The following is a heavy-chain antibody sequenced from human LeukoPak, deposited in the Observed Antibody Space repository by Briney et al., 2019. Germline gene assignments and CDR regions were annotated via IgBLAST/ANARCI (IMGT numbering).Heavy chain of an antibody. V-gene: IGHV3-23*01. CDR1: GFTFSSYA. Sequence: GGSLSLSCAASGFTFSSYAMSWVRQAPGKGLEWVSAISGSGGSTYYADSVKGRFTISRGNSKISLYLQMNSLRAEDTAVYYCARDLYYDFWSGYYTQNQYYYYGMDVWGQGTTVTVSS. CDR3: ARDLYYDFWSGYYTQNQYYYYGMDV. J-gene: IGHJ6*02. D-gene: IGHD3-3*01. CDR2: ISGSGGST.